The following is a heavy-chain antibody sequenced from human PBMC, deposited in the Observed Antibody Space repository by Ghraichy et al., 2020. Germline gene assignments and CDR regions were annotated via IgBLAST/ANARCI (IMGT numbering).Heavy chain of an antibody. D-gene: IGHD3-22*01. V-gene: IGHV4-34*01. CDR3: ARGPTWLLRTFDY. Sequence: SETLSLTCAVYGGSFSGYYWSWIRQPPGKGLEWIGEINHSGSTNYNPSLKSRVTISVDTSKNQFSLKLSSVTAADTAVYYCARGPTWLLRTFDYWGQGTLVTVSS. J-gene: IGHJ4*02. CDR1: GGSFSGYY. CDR2: INHSGST.